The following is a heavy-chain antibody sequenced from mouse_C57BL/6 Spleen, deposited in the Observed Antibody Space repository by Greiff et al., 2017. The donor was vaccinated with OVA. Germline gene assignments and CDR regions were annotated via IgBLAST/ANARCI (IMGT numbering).Heavy chain of an antibody. CDR2: IYPSDSET. D-gene: IGHD1-1*01. J-gene: IGHJ2*01. CDR3: ARGYGSRIDY. Sequence: VQLQQSGAELVRPGSSVKLSCKASGYTFTSYWMDWVKQRPGQGLEWIGNIYPSDSETHYNQKFKDKATLTVDKSSSTAYMQLSSLTSEDSAVYYCARGYGSRIDYWGQGTTLTVSS. V-gene: IGHV1-61*01. CDR1: GYTFTSYW.